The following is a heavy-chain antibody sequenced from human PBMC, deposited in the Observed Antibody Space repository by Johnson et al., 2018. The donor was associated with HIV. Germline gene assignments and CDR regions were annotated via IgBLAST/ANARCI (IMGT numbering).Heavy chain of an antibody. Sequence: VQLVESGGGVVRPGGSRSLSCAASGFTFDDYGMNWVRQTPGKGLEWVSGIDWHGGSTGYADSVKGRFTISRDNVMNSLYLQMNSLRAEDTALYYCARAKICCSGGRGYLDAFDMWGQGTMVTVSS. V-gene: IGHV3-20*04. CDR1: GFTFDDYG. J-gene: IGHJ3*02. D-gene: IGHD2-15*01. CDR3: ARAKICCSGGRGYLDAFDM. CDR2: IDWHGGST.